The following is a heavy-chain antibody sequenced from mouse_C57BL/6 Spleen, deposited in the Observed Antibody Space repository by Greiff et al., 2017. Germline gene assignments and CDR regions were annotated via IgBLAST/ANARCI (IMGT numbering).Heavy chain of an antibody. CDR1: GYTFTDYA. CDR2: ISPYYGDT. V-gene: IGHV1-67*01. D-gene: IGHD1-1*01. Sequence: QVQLQQSGPELVRPGVSVKLSCKGSGYTFTDYAMHWVKQSPAKSLEWIGVISPYYGDTNYNGKFKGKATLTADKSSSTAYMQLSSLTSEDSAVYCCARDNSRYFDYWGQGTTLTVSS. J-gene: IGHJ2*01. CDR3: ARDNSRYFDY.